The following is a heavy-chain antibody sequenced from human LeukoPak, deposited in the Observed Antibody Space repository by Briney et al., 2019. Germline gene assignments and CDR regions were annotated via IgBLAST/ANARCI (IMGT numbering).Heavy chain of an antibody. CDR2: IYYSGST. CDR3: ARVAEGYYDSKVFDY. CDR1: GGSISSSSYY. Sequence: SETLSLTCTVSGGSISSSSYYWGWIRQPPGKGLEWIGSIYYSGSTYYNPSLKSRVTISVDTSKNQFSLKLSSVTAADTAVYYCARVAEGYYDSKVFDYWGQGTLVTVSS. D-gene: IGHD3-22*01. J-gene: IGHJ4*02. V-gene: IGHV4-39*07.